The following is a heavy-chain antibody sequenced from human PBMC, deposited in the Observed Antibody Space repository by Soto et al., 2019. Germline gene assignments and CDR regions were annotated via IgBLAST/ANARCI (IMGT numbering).Heavy chain of an antibody. CDR1: GFIFSTYA. Sequence: GGSLRLSCAASGFIFSTYAMSWVRQAPGKGLEWLSVISGSGGSTYYADSVKGRFIISRDNSKNTLYLQMNSLRADDTAIYFCANYYDNNWYAFDIWGQGTMVTVSS. CDR3: ANYYDNNWYAFDI. CDR2: ISGSGGST. J-gene: IGHJ3*02. D-gene: IGHD3-22*01. V-gene: IGHV3-23*01.